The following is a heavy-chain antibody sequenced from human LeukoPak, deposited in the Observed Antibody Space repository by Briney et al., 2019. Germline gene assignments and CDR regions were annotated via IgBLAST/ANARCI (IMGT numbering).Heavy chain of an antibody. Sequence: GGSLRLSCAASGFTFSDHYMSWIRQAPGKGLEWLSYISGSGTTIHYADSVKGRFTFSRDNAKNSLYLRMNSLRLEDTAVYYCVREPLDLWGQGTTVTVSS. CDR3: VREPLDL. CDR2: ISGSGTTI. V-gene: IGHV3-11*01. J-gene: IGHJ6*02. CDR1: GFTFSDHY.